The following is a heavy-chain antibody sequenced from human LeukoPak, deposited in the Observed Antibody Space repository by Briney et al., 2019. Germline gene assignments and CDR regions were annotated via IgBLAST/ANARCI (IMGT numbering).Heavy chain of an antibody. Sequence: ASVKVSCKASGYTFTSYYMHWVRQAPGQGLEWMGIINPSGGSTSYAQKFQGRVTMTRDTSTSTVYMELSSLGSEDTAVYYCARDQRVWFGELLLSYGMDVWGQGTTVTVSS. CDR2: INPSGGST. V-gene: IGHV1-46*01. J-gene: IGHJ6*02. D-gene: IGHD3-10*01. CDR3: ARDQRVWFGELLLSYGMDV. CDR1: GYTFTSYY.